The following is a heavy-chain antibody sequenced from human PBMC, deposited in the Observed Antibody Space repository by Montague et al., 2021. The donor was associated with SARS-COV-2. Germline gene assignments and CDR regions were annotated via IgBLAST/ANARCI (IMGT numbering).Heavy chain of an antibody. CDR1: GFTFSSYG. Sequence: SLRLSCAASGFTFSSYGMNWVRQAPGKGLEWVSAISTTGANTYYAGSVKGRFTISRDNSENTLYLQLNSPRDEDTAVYYCAKEGVVVGADGFDYWGQGTMVIASS. CDR3: AKEGVVVGADGFDY. CDR2: ISTTGANT. D-gene: IGHD3-22*01. V-gene: IGHV3-23*01. J-gene: IGHJ3*01.